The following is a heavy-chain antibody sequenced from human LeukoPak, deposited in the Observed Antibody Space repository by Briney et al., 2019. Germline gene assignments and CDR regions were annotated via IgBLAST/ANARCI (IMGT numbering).Heavy chain of an antibody. D-gene: IGHD3-22*01. V-gene: IGHV3-23*01. CDR1: GFTFSSYA. J-gene: IGHJ4*02. CDR3: AKAPRYYYDSSGYPYYFDY. Sequence: GGSLRLSCAASGFTFSSYAMSWVRQAPGKGLEWVSAISGSGGGTYYSDSVKGRFTISRDNSKNMLYLQMNSLRAEDTAVYYCAKAPRYYYDSSGYPYYFDYWGQGTLVAVSS. CDR2: ISGSGGGT.